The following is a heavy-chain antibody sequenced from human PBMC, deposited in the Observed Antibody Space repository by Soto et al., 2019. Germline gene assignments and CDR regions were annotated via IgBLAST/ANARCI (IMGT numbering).Heavy chain of an antibody. Sequence: SETLSLTCTVSGGSISSSSHYWGWVRQPPGKGLEWIGTIYYTGSTYYNPSLKRRVTISVDTSKNQFSLNLSSVTAADTAVYFCAGQLGYSDYWGQGTLVTVSS. J-gene: IGHJ4*02. CDR3: AGQLGYSDY. CDR2: IYYTGST. CDR1: GGSISSSSHY. D-gene: IGHD3-16*01. V-gene: IGHV4-39*01.